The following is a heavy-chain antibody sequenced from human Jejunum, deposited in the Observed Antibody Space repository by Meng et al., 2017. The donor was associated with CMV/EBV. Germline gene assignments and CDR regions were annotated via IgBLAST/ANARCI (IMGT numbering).Heavy chain of an antibody. CDR3: AKHDHYDSSGYSVLGAFDV. CDR2: IRYGGRNK. Sequence: YAIHWVRQAPGKGLEWVALIRYGGRNKYYADSVKDRFSISRDNSKNTVYLQMTSLRAEDTAVYYCAKHDHYDSSGYSVLGAFDVWGHGTMVTVSS. D-gene: IGHD3-22*01. J-gene: IGHJ3*01. V-gene: IGHV3-30*02. CDR1: YA.